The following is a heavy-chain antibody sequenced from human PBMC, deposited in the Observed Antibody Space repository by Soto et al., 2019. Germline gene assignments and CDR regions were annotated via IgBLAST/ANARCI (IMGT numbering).Heavy chain of an antibody. CDR3: ARDLAKGGGSAGFDY. CDR1: GYTFTVYY. V-gene: IGHV1-2*02. CDR2: INPKSGGT. J-gene: IGHJ4*02. D-gene: IGHD1-26*01. Sequence: ASVKVSCKASGYTFTVYYMHWVRQAPGQGLEWMGWINPKSGGTMYPQKFQGRVTMTWDTSISTAYMALTRLRSDDTAVYYCARDLAKGGGSAGFDYWGQGTLVTVPQ.